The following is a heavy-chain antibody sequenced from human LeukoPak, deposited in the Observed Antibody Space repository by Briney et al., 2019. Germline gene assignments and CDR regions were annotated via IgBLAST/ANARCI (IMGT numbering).Heavy chain of an antibody. CDR3: AKDTKVYYGSGTYTPDY. Sequence: GGSLRLSCAASGFTFDDYGMSWVRQAPGKGLEWVSGINWNGGSTGYADSVKGRFTISRDNSKNTLYLQMNSLRAEDTAVYYCAKDTKVYYGSGTYTPDYWGQGTLVTVSS. CDR1: GFTFDDYG. J-gene: IGHJ4*02. V-gene: IGHV3-20*04. CDR2: INWNGGST. D-gene: IGHD3-10*01.